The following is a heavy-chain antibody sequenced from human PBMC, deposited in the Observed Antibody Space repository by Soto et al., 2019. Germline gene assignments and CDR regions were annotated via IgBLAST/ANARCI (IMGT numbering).Heavy chain of an antibody. D-gene: IGHD3-3*01. CDR2: INPNSGGT. V-gene: IGHV1-2*02. Sequence: ASVKVSCKASGYTFTGHYMHWVRQAPGQGLEWMGWINPNSGGTNYAQKFQGRVTMTRDTSISTAYMELSRLRSDDTAVYYCARGPRFLEWLWVYWGQGTLVTVSS. CDR3: ARGPRFLEWLWVY. CDR1: GYTFTGHY. J-gene: IGHJ4*02.